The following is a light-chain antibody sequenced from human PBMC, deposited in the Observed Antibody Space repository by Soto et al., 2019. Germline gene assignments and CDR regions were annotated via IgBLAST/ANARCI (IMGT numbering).Light chain of an antibody. CDR3: TSYTPSSTLFYV. Sequence: QRPLTLPDSVSPSPGQSIPIACTGPSSAIRGYSYVSWYQQHPGKAPKLMIYEVSNRPSGVSNRFSGSKSGNTASLTISGLQADEEADYYCTSYTPSSTLFYVFGSGTKVTVL. CDR1: SSAIRGYSY. CDR2: EVS. J-gene: IGLJ1*01. V-gene: IGLV2-14*01.